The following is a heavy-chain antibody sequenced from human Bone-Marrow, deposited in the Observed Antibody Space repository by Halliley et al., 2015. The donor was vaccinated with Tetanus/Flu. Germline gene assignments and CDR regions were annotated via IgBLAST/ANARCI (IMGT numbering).Heavy chain of an antibody. J-gene: IGHJ4*02. D-gene: IGHD1-26*01. Sequence: SLRLSCAASGFSFSDYEMNWVRQAPGKGLEWISYISSRGGFIHYAESVKGRFTISRDNANNSLSLQMNSLRAEDTAVYYCARDERGTYSGMVGDYFDLWGQGTLVTVSS. CDR1: GFSFSDYE. CDR3: ARDERGTYSGMVGDYFDL. CDR2: ISSRGGFI. V-gene: IGHV3-48*03.